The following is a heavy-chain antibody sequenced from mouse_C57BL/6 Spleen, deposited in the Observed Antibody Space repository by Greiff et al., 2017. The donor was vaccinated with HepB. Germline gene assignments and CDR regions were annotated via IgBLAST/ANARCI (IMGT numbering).Heavy chain of an antibody. CDR3: AREGDYGGWFAY. Sequence: EVKLEESGPGMVKPSQSLSLTCTVTGYSITSGYDWHWIRHFPGNKLEWMGYISYSGSTNYNPSLKSRISITHDTSKNHFFLKLNSVTTEDTATYYCAREGDYGGWFAYWGQGTLVTVSA. CDR2: ISYSGST. J-gene: IGHJ3*01. V-gene: IGHV3-1*01. CDR1: GYSITSGYD. D-gene: IGHD2-4*01.